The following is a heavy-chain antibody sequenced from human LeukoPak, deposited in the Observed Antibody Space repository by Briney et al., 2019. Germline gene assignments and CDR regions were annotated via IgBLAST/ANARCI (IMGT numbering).Heavy chain of an antibody. CDR1: GASVSSNSAA. D-gene: IGHD1-1*01. V-gene: IGHV6-1*01. Sequence: SQTLSLTCAISGASVSSNSAAWNWISQSPSRGLEWLGRTYYRSKWYSDYAPSVISRITISPDTSKNEFSLQLISVTPEDTAVYYCARDWTTTGTFGYWGQGTLVTASS. CDR3: ARDWTTTGTFGY. J-gene: IGHJ4*02. CDR2: TYYRSKWYS.